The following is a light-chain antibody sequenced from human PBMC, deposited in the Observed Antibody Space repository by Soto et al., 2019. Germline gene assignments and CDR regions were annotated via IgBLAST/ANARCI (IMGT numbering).Light chain of an antibody. CDR2: AAS. CDR1: QGISNH. J-gene: IGKJ1*01. Sequence: DIQMTQSPSSLSASVGDRVTITCRASQGISNHLAWYQQKPGKVPKLLIYAASTLQSGVPSRFSGSGSGTDFTLTISSLQPEAVATYYCQKYNSAPRTFGQGTKVEIK. V-gene: IGKV1-27*01. CDR3: QKYNSAPRT.